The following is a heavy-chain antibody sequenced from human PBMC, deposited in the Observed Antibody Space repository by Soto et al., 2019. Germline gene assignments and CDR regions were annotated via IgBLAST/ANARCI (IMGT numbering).Heavy chain of an antibody. V-gene: IGHV4-31*03. CDR3: ARGSSWSYFDY. D-gene: IGHD6-13*01. Sequence: QVQLHASGPRLVKPSQTLSLTCTVSGGSIRSGSFYWIWIRPHPGKGLEWIGCIYYSGSTYYNPSLKCRVTISVDTSNNHFALKLSSVTAADTAVYYCARGSSWSYFDYWGQGTLVTVSS. J-gene: IGHJ4*02. CDR1: GGSIRSGSFY. CDR2: IYYSGST.